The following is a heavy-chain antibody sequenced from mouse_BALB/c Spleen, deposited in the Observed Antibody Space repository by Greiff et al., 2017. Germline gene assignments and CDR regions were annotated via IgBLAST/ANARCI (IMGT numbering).Heavy chain of an antibody. CDR1: GFTFSSYG. CDR3: AREREDYYGSDY. CDR2: INSNGGST. Sequence: DVQLVESGGGLVQPGGSLKLSCAASGFTFSSYGMSWVRQTPDKRLELVATINSNGGSTYYPDSVKGRFTISRDNAKNTLYLQMSSLKSEDTAMYYCAREREDYYGSDYWGQGTTLTVSS. V-gene: IGHV5-6-3*01. J-gene: IGHJ2*01. D-gene: IGHD1-2*01.